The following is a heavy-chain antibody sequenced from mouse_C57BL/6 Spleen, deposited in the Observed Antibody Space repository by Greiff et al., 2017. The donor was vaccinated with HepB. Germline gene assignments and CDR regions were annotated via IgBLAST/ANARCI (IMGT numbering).Heavy chain of an antibody. D-gene: IGHD2-2*01. Sequence: EVQLQQSGAELVRPGASVKLSCTASGFNIKDDYMHWVKQRPEQGLEWIGWIDPENGDTEYASKFQGKATITADTSSNTAYLQLSSLTSEDTAVYYCTTGLYGYDPYYAMDYWGQGTSVTVSS. CDR2: IDPENGDT. J-gene: IGHJ4*01. V-gene: IGHV14-4*01. CDR3: TTGLYGYDPYYAMDY. CDR1: GFNIKDDY.